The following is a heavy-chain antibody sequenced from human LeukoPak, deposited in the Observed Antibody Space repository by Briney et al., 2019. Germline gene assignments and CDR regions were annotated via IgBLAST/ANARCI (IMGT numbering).Heavy chain of an antibody. Sequence: SETLSLTCTVSGGSISSYYWSWIRQPPGKGLEWIGYIYTSGSTNYNPSLESRVTISVDTSKNQFSLKLSPVTAADTAVYYCARQGGIQLWSHNWFDPWGQGTLVTVSS. V-gene: IGHV4-4*09. CDR3: ARQGGIQLWSHNWFDP. CDR1: GGSISSYY. D-gene: IGHD5-18*01. CDR2: IYTSGST. J-gene: IGHJ5*02.